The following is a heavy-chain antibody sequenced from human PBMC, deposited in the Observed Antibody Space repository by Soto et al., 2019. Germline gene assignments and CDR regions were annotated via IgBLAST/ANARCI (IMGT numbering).Heavy chain of an antibody. CDR2: MNPNSGNT. CDR1: GYTFTSYD. CDR3: ARGQNNVLRFLEWLAGF. V-gene: IGHV1-8*01. J-gene: IGHJ4*02. Sequence: QVQLVQSGAEVKKPGASVKVSCKASGYTFTSYDINWGRQATGQGLEWMGWMNPNSGNTGYAQQVQGRVTMTRNSSIWTAYVQLSRLRSEDTAVYYCARGQNNVLRFLEWLAGFWGQGTLVTVSA. D-gene: IGHD3-3*01.